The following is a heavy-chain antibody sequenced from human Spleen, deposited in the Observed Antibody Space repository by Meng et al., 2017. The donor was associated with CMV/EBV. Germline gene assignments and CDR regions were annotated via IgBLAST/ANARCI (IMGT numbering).Heavy chain of an antibody. D-gene: IGHD2-2*01. CDR2: ISDSGGST. CDR3: AKSRGSSTSFGAY. J-gene: IGHJ4*02. CDR1: GFIFSSYA. Sequence: GESLKISCAASGFIFSSYAMSWVRQAPGKGLEWVSTISDSGGSTYYADSVKGRFTISRDNSKNTLYLQMNSLRAEDTAVYYCAKSRGSSTSFGAYWGQGTLVTVSS. V-gene: IGHV3-23*01.